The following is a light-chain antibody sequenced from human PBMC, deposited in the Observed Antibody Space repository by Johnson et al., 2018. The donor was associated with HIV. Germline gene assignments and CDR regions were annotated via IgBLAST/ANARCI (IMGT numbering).Light chain of an antibody. CDR1: SSNIEHNY. J-gene: IGLJ1*01. CDR3: GTWDISLLSYF. Sequence: QSVLTQPPSVSAAPGQKVTISCSGSSSNIEHNYISWYQQLPGTAPKLLIYENHKRPSGIPDRFSGSKSGTSATMGITGLQTVDEADYYCGTWDISLLSYFFGTATKVTVL. V-gene: IGLV1-51*02. CDR2: ENH.